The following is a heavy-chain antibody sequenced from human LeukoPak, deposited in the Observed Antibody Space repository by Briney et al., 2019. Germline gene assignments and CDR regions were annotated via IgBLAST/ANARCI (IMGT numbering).Heavy chain of an antibody. CDR3: ARDGGSYYTPFDY. Sequence: ASVKVSCKASGYTFTNYYMHWVRQAPGQGLEWMGTINPSGGSTSSAQRFQGRVTMTRDTSTSTVYMELNSLRFEDTAEYYCARDGGSYYTPFDYWGQGTLVTVSS. CDR2: INPSGGST. J-gene: IGHJ4*02. V-gene: IGHV1-46*01. D-gene: IGHD1-26*01. CDR1: GYTFTNYY.